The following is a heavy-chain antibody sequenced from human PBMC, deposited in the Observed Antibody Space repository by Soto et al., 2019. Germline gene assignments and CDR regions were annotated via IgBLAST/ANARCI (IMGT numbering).Heavy chain of an antibody. D-gene: IGHD6-6*01. CDR2: IIPIFGTA. J-gene: IGHJ6*02. CDR1: GGTFSSYA. Sequence: QVQLVQSGAEVKKPGSSVKVSCKASGGTFSSYAISWVRQAPGQGLEWMGGIIPIFGTANYAQKFQGRVTNTADESQNTAYMALSNLRTEDTAVYYCAIGRLYSNSALTGYYYGMDVWGQGTTVTVSS. CDR3: AIGRLYSNSALTGYYYGMDV. V-gene: IGHV1-69*01.